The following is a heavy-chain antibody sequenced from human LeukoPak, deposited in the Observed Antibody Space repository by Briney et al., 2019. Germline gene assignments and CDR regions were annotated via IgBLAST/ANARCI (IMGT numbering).Heavy chain of an antibody. D-gene: IGHD2/OR15-2a*01. CDR1: GGSISSSSYY. J-gene: IGHJ4*02. CDR3: ARHVLSEWYFDY. Sequence: SETLSLTCTVSGGSISSSSYYWGWIRQPPGKGLEWIGSIYYSGSTYYNPSLKSRVTISVDTSKNQFSLKLSSVTAADTAVYYCARHVLSEWYFDYWGQGALVTVSS. V-gene: IGHV4-39*01. CDR2: IYYSGST.